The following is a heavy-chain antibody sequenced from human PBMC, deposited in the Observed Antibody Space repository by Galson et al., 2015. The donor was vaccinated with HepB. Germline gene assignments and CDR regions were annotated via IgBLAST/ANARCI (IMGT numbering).Heavy chain of an antibody. J-gene: IGHJ6*02. CDR1: GYRFTNYW. D-gene: IGHD5-12*01. CDR2: IYPGDSYT. Sequence: QSGAEVKKPGESLKVSCKGSGYRFTNYWIGWVRQMPGKGLEWMGIIYPGDSYTTYSPSFQGQVTISADKSINTAYLQWSSLKNSDTALYYCARSAVQVARGYYCYYGMDVWGQGTTVTVSS. V-gene: IGHV5-51*01. CDR3: ARSAVQVARGYYCYYGMDV.